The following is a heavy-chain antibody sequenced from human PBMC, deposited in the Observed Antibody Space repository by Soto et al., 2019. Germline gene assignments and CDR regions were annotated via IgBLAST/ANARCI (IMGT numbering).Heavy chain of an antibody. V-gene: IGHV3-72*01. Sequence: EVQLVESGGGLVQPGGSLRLSCAASGFTFSDHYMDCVRQAPEKGLEWVGRSRNKVNSYTTEFAASVKGRFTMSRDDSKNSVFLQMNSLKSEDTAVYYCARNLQLGDSFYMDVWGKGTTVTVSS. CDR1: GFTFSDHY. D-gene: IGHD1-1*01. CDR2: SRNKVNSYTT. J-gene: IGHJ6*03. CDR3: ARNLQLGDSFYMDV.